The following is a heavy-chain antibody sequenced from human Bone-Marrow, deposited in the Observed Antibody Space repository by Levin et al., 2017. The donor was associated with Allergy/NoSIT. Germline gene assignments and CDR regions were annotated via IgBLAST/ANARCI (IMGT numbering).Heavy chain of an antibody. CDR2: INPNSGGT. CDR3: ARDYLPYYYDSSGYYCSGAFDI. CDR1: GYTFTGYY. D-gene: IGHD3-22*01. V-gene: IGHV1-2*02. Sequence: GASVKVSCKASGYTFTGYYMHWVRQAPGQGLEWMGWINPNSGGTNYAQKFQGRVTMTRDTSISTAYMELSRLRSDDTAVYYCARDYLPYYYDSSGYYCSGAFDIWGQGTMVTVSS. J-gene: IGHJ3*02.